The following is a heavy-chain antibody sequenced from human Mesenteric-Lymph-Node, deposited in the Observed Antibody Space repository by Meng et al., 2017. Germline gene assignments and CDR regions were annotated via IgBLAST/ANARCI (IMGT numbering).Heavy chain of an antibody. CDR3: ARYDSMYYYGSGSYVDV. CDR1: GYSFTSYW. V-gene: IGHV5-51*01. Sequence: GASLKISCKGSGYSFTSYWIGWVRQMPGKGLEWMGIIYPGDSDTRYSPSFQGQVTISADKSISTADLQWSSLKASDTAMYYCARYDSMYYYGSGSYVDVWGQGTTVTVSS. D-gene: IGHD3-10*01. J-gene: IGHJ6*02. CDR2: IYPGDSDT.